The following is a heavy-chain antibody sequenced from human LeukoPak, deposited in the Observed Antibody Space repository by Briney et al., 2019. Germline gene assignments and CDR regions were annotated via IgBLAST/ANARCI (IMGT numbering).Heavy chain of an antibody. CDR1: GFAVSGYY. J-gene: IGHJ6*03. V-gene: IGHV3-53*01. Sequence: PGGSLTLSCAASGFAVSGYYMTWVRQAPGKGLEWVSVIDTGASTYYADSVKGRFSVSRDIPKNKVYLQMNSLRAEDTAIYYCARGRNDVPGGYFYMDAWGKGTTVIISS. CDR3: ARGRNDVPGGYFYMDA. CDR2: IDTGAST. D-gene: IGHD2-8*01.